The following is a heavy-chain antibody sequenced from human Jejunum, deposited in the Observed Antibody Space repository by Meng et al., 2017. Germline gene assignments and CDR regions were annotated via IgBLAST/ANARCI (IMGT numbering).Heavy chain of an antibody. CDR3: ARLSAVRGVRAFDY. D-gene: IGHD6-19*01. CDR2: ISPSSDYT. CDR1: GYTFTTYL. J-gene: IGHJ4*02. Sequence: QVQLGHAGAEVQKPGASVKVSCKAPGYTFTTYLIHWVRQAPGQGLEFMGIISPSSDYTKYAQKFKGRVTMTRDTSISTAYLELSSLRSEDTAVYYCARLSAVRGVRAFDYWGQGTLVTVSS. V-gene: IGHV1-46*01.